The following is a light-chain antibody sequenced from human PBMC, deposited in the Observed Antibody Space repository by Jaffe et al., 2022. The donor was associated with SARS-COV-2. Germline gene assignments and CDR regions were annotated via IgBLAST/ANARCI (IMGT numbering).Light chain of an antibody. Sequence: QSALTQPASVSGSPGQSISFSCTGTNSDVGSFNYVSWYQQHPGKAPKLMIYEVSHRPSGVSNRFSGSKSGNTASLTISGLQAEDEADYYCSSYTSSSTLWVFGGGTKLTVL. J-gene: IGLJ3*02. CDR3: SSYTSSSTLWV. V-gene: IGLV2-14*01. CDR1: NSDVGSFNY. CDR2: EVS.